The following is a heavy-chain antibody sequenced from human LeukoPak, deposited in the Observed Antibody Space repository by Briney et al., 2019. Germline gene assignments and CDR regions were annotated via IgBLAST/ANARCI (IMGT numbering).Heavy chain of an antibody. D-gene: IGHD3-22*01. CDR1: GYTFTSYD. Sequence: ASVKVSCKASGYTFTSYDITWVRQAPGQGLEWMGWISGYNGNTNYAQKFQGRVAMTTDTSTSTAYMELRSLRSDDTAVYYCARAAVSKDGSGYFYWGQGTLVTVSS. V-gene: IGHV1-18*01. CDR3: ARAAVSKDGSGYFY. J-gene: IGHJ4*02. CDR2: ISGYNGNT.